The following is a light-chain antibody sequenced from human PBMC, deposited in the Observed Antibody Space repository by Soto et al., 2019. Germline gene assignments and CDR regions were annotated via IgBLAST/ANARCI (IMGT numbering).Light chain of an antibody. CDR3: SSYAGSSNFVV. J-gene: IGLJ2*01. V-gene: IGLV2-8*01. Sequence: QSALTQPPSASGSPGQSVTMSCSGTSSDVGGYDYVSWYQQHPGTAPKLMIYEVSKRPSGVPDRFFGTKSGNTASLTVSGLQAEDEAEYYCSSYAGSSNFVVFGGGTKLTVL. CDR1: SSDVGGYDY. CDR2: EVS.